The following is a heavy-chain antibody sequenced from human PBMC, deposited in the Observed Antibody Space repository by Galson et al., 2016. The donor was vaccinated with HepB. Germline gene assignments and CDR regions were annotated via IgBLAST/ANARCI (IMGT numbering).Heavy chain of an antibody. CDR2: LHTSGST. CDR3: ARDWWGALDY. D-gene: IGHD2-15*01. CDR1: SGSITSGSYY. V-gene: IGHV4-61*02. J-gene: IGHJ4*02. Sequence: TLSLTCSVSSGSITSGSYYWSWIRQLAGKGLEWIGRLHTSGSTKYNPSLKSRVTISVDTSKNQFFLTLRSVTAADTAVYYCARDWWGALDYWGQGTLVTVSS.